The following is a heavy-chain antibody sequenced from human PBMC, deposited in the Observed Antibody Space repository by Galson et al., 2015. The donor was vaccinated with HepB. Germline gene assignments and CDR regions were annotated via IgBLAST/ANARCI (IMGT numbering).Heavy chain of an antibody. D-gene: IGHD6-6*01. CDR3: AREAWRYSSSSHMDV. CDR2: IIPIFGTA. V-gene: IGHV1-69*13. CDR1: GGTFSSYA. Sequence: SVKVSCKASGGTFSSYAISWVRQAPGQGLEWMGGIIPIFGTANYAQKFQGRVTITADESTSTAYMELSSLRSEDTAVYYCAREAWRYSSSSHMDVWGQGTTVTVSS. J-gene: IGHJ6*02.